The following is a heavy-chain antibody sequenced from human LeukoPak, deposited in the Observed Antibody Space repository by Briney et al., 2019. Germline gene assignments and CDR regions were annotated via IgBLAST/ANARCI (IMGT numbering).Heavy chain of an antibody. CDR2: IIPILGIA. Sequence: SVKVSCKASGGTFSSYAISWVRQAPGQGLEWMGRIIPILGIANYAQKFQGRVTITTDKSTSTAYMELSSLRSEDTAVYYCARGERITMIVAPVSLRVWGQGTLVTVSS. D-gene: IGHD3-22*01. CDR1: GGTFSSYA. J-gene: IGHJ4*02. V-gene: IGHV1-69*04. CDR3: ARGERITMIVAPVSLRV.